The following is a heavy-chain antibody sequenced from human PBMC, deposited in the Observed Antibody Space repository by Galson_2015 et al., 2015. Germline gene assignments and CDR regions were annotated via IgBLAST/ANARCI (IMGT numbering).Heavy chain of an antibody. D-gene: IGHD1-26*01. V-gene: IGHV3-33*01. CDR1: GLTFNTYG. J-gene: IGHJ6*02. CDR2: IWFDGSNK. Sequence: LRLSCAASGLTFNTYGMHWVRQAPGKGLEWVAVIWFDGSNKYYADSVKGRFTISRDNSKNMLYLQMDSLRAEDTAVYYCSRDSSARNSGMDVWGQGTTVTVSS. CDR3: SRDSSARNSGMDV.